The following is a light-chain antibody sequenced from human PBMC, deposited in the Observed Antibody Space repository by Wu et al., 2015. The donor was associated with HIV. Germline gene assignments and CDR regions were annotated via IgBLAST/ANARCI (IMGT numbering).Light chain of an antibody. Sequence: MQLTQSPSTLSASVGDRVTITCRASQNINDWLAWYQQKPGQAPKLLINEASRLESGVPSRFSGSGSGTEFTLTISSLQPDDFATYYCQNYNSYSKTFGQGTKVDIK. J-gene: IGKJ1*01. CDR1: QNINDW. CDR2: EAS. CDR3: QNYNSYSKT. V-gene: IGKV1-5*03.